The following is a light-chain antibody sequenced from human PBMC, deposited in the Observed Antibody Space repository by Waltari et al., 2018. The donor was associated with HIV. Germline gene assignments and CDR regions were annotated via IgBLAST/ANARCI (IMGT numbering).Light chain of an antibody. CDR3: VGWDASLSAYV. Sequence: QSVLTQPPSASGTPGQRVTISCSGSSSNIGNDNVYWYQQLPATTPKLLIYKNIQRPSGVPDRCAGSKSGTSAYLAISGLQSEDEADYYCVGWDASLSAYVCGAGTKVTVL. J-gene: IGLJ1*01. V-gene: IGLV1-47*01. CDR2: KNI. CDR1: SSNIGNDN.